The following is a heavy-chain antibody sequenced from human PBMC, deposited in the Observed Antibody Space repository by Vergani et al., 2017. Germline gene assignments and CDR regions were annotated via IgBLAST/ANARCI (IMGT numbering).Heavy chain of an antibody. Sequence: QVQLQQWGAGLLKPSETLSLTCAVYGGSFSGYYWSWIRQPPGKGLEWIGEINHSGSTNYNPSLKSRVTISVDTSKNQFSLKLSSVTAEDTAVYYCARGFLEWLLEYWGQGTLVTVSS. J-gene: IGHJ4*02. CDR1: GGSFSGYY. CDR2: INHSGST. CDR3: ARGFLEWLLEY. V-gene: IGHV4-34*01. D-gene: IGHD3-3*01.